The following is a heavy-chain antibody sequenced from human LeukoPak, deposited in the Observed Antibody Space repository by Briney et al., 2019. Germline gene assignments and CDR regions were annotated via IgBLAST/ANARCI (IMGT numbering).Heavy chain of an antibody. CDR3: AREQERWLQSDAFDI. Sequence: GGSLRLSCAASGFTFSSHWMSWVRQAPGKGLEWVANIKQDGSEKYYVDSEKGRFTIYRDNAKNSLYLQMNSLRAEDTAVYYCAREQERWLQSDAFDIWREGTMV. J-gene: IGHJ3*02. V-gene: IGHV3-7*01. D-gene: IGHD5-24*01. CDR1: GFTFSSHW. CDR2: IKQDGSEK.